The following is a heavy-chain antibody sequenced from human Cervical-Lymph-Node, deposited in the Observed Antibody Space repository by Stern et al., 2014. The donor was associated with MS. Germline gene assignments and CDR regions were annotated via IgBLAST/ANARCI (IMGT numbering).Heavy chain of an antibody. Sequence: VQLVQSGAEVKKPGASMKVSCKVSGYTLTELAMHWVRQAPGKGLEWMGGFDREDGETIYAQKFQGRVTMTEDTSTDTAYMYLSSLTSEDTAVYYCATRYCTGTSCYDHSTFWGQGTLVTVSS. D-gene: IGHD2-2*01. V-gene: IGHV1-24*01. CDR1: GYTLTELA. CDR2: FDREDGET. CDR3: ATRYCTGTSCYDHSTF. J-gene: IGHJ4*02.